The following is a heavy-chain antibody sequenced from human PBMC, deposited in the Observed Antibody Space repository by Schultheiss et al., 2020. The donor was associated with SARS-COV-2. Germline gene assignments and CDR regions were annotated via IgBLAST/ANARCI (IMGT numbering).Heavy chain of an antibody. CDR2: ISGSGGST. Sequence: GESLKISCAASGFTFSSYAMSWVRQAPGKGLEWVSAISGSGGSTYYADSVKGRFTISRDNSKNTLYLQMNSLRAEDTAVYYCARDRRLYYGSGSNGMDVWGQGTTVTVSS. CDR1: GFTFSSYA. V-gene: IGHV3-23*01. J-gene: IGHJ6*02. D-gene: IGHD3-10*01. CDR3: ARDRRLYYGSGSNGMDV.